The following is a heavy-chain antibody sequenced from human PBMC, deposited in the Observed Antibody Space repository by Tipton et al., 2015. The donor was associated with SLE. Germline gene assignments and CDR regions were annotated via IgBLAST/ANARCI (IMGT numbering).Heavy chain of an antibody. CDR3: ARRGQLLLSRLFYYYMDV. CDR1: GYSISSGYF. CDR2: ISHSETT. D-gene: IGHD2-2*01. J-gene: IGHJ6*03. Sequence: TLSLTCVVSGYSISSGYFWTWMRQPPGRGLEWIGSISHSETTYSNPSLKSRITISVDTSKNQFSLKLSSVTAADTAVYYCARRGQLLLSRLFYYYMDVWGKGTTVTISS. V-gene: IGHV4-38-2*01.